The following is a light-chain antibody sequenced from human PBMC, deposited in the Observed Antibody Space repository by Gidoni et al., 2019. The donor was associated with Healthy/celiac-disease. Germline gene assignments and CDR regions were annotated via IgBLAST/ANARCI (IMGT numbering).Light chain of an antibody. V-gene: IGKV2-28*01. J-gene: IGKJ3*01. CDR3: MQALQTPRT. CDR2: LGS. CDR1: QSLLHSNGYNY. Sequence: DIVMTQFPLSLPVTPGEPASISCRSSQSLLHSNGYNYLDWYLQKPGQSPQLLIYLGSNRASGVPDRFSGSGSGTDFTLKISKEEAEDVGVYYCMQALQTPRTFGPGTKVDIK.